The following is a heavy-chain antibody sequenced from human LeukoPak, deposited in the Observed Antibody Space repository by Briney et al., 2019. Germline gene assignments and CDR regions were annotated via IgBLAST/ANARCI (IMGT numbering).Heavy chain of an antibody. CDR1: GFTFSSYS. D-gene: IGHD5-12*01. V-gene: IGHV3-21*01. CDR2: ISSSSSYI. Sequence: PGGSLRLSCAASGFTFSSYSMNWVRQAPGKGLEWVSSISSSSSYIYYADSVKGRFTISRDNAKNSLYLQMNSLRAEDTAVYYCARDPDSGYDYYWYFHLWGRGTLVTVSS. J-gene: IGHJ2*01. CDR3: ARDPDSGYDYYWYFHL.